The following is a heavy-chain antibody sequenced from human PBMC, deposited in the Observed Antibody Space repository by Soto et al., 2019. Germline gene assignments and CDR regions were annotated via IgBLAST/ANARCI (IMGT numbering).Heavy chain of an antibody. D-gene: IGHD3-16*02. Sequence: SVKVSCKGSGFTFTSSAEQWVRQARGQRLEWIGWIVVGSGNTNYAQKFQERVTITRDMSTSTAYMELSSLRSEDTAVYYCAAHPAGSVWGSYRYTTYWGQGTLVTVSS. J-gene: IGHJ4*02. CDR2: IVVGSGNT. CDR1: GFTFTSSA. V-gene: IGHV1-58*01. CDR3: AAHPAGSVWGSYRYTTY.